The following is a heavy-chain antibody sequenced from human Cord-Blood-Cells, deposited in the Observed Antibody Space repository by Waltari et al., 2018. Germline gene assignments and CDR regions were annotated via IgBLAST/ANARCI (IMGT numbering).Heavy chain of an antibody. D-gene: IGHD3-10*01. CDR3: ARDRVLAADY. CDR2: ISYDGSSK. CDR1: GFTFSSYA. V-gene: IGHV3-30*04. Sequence: QVQLVESGGGVVQPGRSLRLSCAASGFTFSSYAMHWVRQAPGKGLEWVAVISYDGSSKYYADSVKGRFTISRDNSKNTLYLQMNSLRAEDTAVYYCARDRVLAADYWGQGTLVTVSS. J-gene: IGHJ4*02.